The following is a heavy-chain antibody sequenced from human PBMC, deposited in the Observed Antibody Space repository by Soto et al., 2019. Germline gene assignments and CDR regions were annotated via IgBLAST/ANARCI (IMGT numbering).Heavy chain of an antibody. CDR1: GFTFSSYG. CDR3: AKDAMVRGVILDGYFDY. V-gene: IGHV3-30*18. J-gene: IGHJ4*02. D-gene: IGHD3-10*01. CDR2: ISYDGSNK. Sequence: GGSLRLSCAASGFTFSSYGMHWVRQAPGKGLEWVAVISYDGSNKYYADSVKGRFTISRDNSKNTLYLQMNSLRAEDTAVYYCAKDAMVRGVILDGYFDYWGQGTLVTVSS.